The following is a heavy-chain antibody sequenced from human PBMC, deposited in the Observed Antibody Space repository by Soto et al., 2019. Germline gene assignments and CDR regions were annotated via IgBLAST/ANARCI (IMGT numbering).Heavy chain of an antibody. CDR2: INPSGGST. CDR3: ARGTTSQPFDY. J-gene: IGHJ4*02. CDR1: GYTFTNYY. D-gene: IGHD2-2*01. V-gene: IGHV1-46*03. Sequence: GASVKVSCKASGYTFTNYYMHWVRQAPGQGLEWMGIINPSGGSTSYAQKFQGRVTMTRDTSTSTVYVELSSLTSEDTAVYYCARGTTSQPFDYWGQGTLVTVSS.